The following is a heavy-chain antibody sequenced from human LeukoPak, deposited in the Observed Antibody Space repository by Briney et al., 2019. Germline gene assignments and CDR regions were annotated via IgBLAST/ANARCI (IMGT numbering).Heavy chain of an antibody. D-gene: IGHD3-22*01. CDR1: GYTFTSYD. CDR2: MNPNSGNT. V-gene: IGHV1-8*03. J-gene: IGHJ4*02. Sequence: GASGKVSCKASGYTFTSYDINWVRQATGQGLEWMGWMNPNSGNTGYKQKFQGRVTITRNTSISTAYMELSSLRSEDTAVYYCASLCYDSSGYYCPLDYWGQGTLVTVSS. CDR3: ASLCYDSSGYYCPLDY.